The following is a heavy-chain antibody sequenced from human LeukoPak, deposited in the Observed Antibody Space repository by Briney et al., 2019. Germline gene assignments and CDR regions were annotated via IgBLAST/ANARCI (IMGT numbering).Heavy chain of an antibody. CDR3: AGGPGWGYGDYFDY. Sequence: PSETLSLTCAAYGASFSRYYWSWIRQSPGKGLEWIGEIKHSGNTNYNPSLKSRVTISLDTSKNQFSLKLDSVTAADTAVYYCAGGPGWGYGDYFDYWGRGTLVTVSS. D-gene: IGHD4-17*01. J-gene: IGHJ4*02. V-gene: IGHV4-34*01. CDR1: GASFSRYY. CDR2: IKHSGNT.